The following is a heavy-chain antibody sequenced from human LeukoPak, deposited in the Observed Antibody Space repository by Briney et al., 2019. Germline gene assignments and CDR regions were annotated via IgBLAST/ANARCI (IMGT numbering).Heavy chain of an antibody. V-gene: IGHV1-18*01. CDR1: GYTFTSYG. Sequence: ASVKVSCKASGYTFTSYGISWVRQAPGQGLEWMGWISAYNGNTNYAQKLQGRVTMTTDTSTSTAYMELRSLRSDDTAVYYCARGPRATVTTAPKLAYFDYWGQGTLVTVSS. D-gene: IGHD4-4*01. CDR3: ARGPRATVTTAPKLAYFDY. CDR2: ISAYNGNT. J-gene: IGHJ4*02.